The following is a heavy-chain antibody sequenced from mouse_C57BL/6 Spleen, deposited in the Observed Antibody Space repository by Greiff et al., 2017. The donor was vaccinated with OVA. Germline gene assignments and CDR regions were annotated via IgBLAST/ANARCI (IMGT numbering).Heavy chain of an antibody. V-gene: IGHV1-26*01. D-gene: IGHD2-4*01. Sequence: VLLQQSGPELVKPGASVKISCKASGYTFTDYYMNWVKQSHGKSLEWIGDINPNNGGTSYNQKFKGKATLTVDKSSSTAYMELRSLTSEDSAVYYCARHDDYDGYAMDYWGQGTSVTVSS. CDR3: ARHDDYDGYAMDY. CDR2: INPNNGGT. J-gene: IGHJ4*01. CDR1: GYTFTDYY.